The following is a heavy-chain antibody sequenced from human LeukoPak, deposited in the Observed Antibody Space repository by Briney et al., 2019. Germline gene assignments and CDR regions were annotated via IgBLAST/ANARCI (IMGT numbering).Heavy chain of an antibody. V-gene: IGHV4-34*01. D-gene: IGHD6-13*01. CDR1: GGSFSGYY. J-gene: IGHJ4*02. CDR3: ASRGGAAALSR. CDR2: INHSGST. Sequence: SETLSLTCAVYGGSFSGYYWSWIRQPPGKELEWIGEINHSGSTNYNPSLKSRVTISVDTSKNQFSLKLSSVTAADTAVYYCASRGGAAALSRWGQGTLVTVSS.